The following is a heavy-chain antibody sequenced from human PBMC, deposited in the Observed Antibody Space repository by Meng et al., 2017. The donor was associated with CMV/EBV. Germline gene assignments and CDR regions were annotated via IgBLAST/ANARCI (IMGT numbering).Heavy chain of an antibody. CDR3: ARDEVRGDQRPPPHRYYYYYGMDV. CDR2: IIPIFGTA. CDR1: GGTFSSYA. D-gene: IGHD3-10*01. V-gene: IGHV1-69*05. Sequence: SVKVSCKASGGTFSSYAISWVRQAPGQGLEWTGGIIPIFGTANYAQKFQGRVTITTDESTSTAYMELSSLRSEDTAVYYCARDEVRGDQRPPPHRYYYYYGMDVWGQGTTVTVSS. J-gene: IGHJ6*02.